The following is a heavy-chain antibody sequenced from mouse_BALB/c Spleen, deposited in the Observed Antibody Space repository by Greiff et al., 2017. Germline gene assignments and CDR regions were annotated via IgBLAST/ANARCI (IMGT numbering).Heavy chain of an antibody. D-gene: IGHD2-4*01. CDR2: INPSNGRT. Sequence: QVQLKQPGAELVKPGASVKLSCKASGYTFTSYWMHWVKQRPGQGLEWIGEINPSNGRTNYNEKFKSKATLTVDKSSSTAYMQLSSLTSEDSAVYYCARGDYDGTMDYWGQGTSVTVSS. CDR1: GYTFTSYW. CDR3: ARGDYDGTMDY. J-gene: IGHJ4*01. V-gene: IGHV1S81*02.